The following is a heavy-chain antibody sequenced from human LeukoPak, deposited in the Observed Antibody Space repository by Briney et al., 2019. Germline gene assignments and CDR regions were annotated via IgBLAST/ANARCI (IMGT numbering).Heavy chain of an antibody. Sequence: PGRSLRLSCAASGFTFTRYWMSWVRQAPGKGLEWVANINQDGRDTYYVDSVRGRFTVSRDNAKNSVYLQMDSPRAEDTAVYYCARVGGRGATDDAFDIWGQGTTATVSS. CDR2: INQDGRDT. V-gene: IGHV3-7*01. D-gene: IGHD5-12*01. CDR3: ARVGGRGATDDAFDI. CDR1: GFTFTRYW. J-gene: IGHJ3*02.